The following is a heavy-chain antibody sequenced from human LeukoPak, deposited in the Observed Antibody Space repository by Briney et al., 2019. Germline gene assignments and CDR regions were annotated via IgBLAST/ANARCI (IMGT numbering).Heavy chain of an antibody. CDR1: GGAFSSYA. V-gene: IGHV1-69*01. J-gene: IGHJ4*02. D-gene: IGHD4-23*01. CDR2: IIPIFGTA. Sequence: SVKVSCKASGGAFSSYAISWVRQAPGQGLEWMGGIIPIFGTANYAQKFQGRVTITADESTSTAYMELSSLRSEDTAVYYCARDDYGGNTHFDYWGQGTLVTVSS. CDR3: ARDDYGGNTHFDY.